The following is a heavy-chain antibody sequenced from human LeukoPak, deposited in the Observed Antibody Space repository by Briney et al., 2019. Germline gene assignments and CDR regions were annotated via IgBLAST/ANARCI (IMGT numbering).Heavy chain of an antibody. D-gene: IGHD3-3*01. J-gene: IGHJ3*02. V-gene: IGHV3-30*02. CDR1: GFTFSSYG. Sequence: GGSLRLSCAASGFTFSSYGMHWVRQAPGKGLEWVAFIRYDGSNKYYADSVKGRFTISRDNSKNTLYLQMNSLRAEDTAVYYCAKDLDATLYDFWSGETIWGQGTMVTASS. CDR2: IRYDGSNK. CDR3: AKDLDATLYDFWSGETI.